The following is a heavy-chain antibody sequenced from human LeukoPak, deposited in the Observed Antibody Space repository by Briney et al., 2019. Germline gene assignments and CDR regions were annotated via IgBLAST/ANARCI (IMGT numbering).Heavy chain of an antibody. D-gene: IGHD4-11*01. Sequence: PGGSLRLSCAASGFTFSSYGMHWVRQAPGKGLEWVAVIWYDGSNKYYADSVKGRFTISRDNSKNTLYLQMNSLRAEDTAVYYCTRRTVTTPEYYFDYWGQGTLVTVSS. CDR3: TRRTVTTPEYYFDY. CDR1: GFTFSSYG. V-gene: IGHV3-33*01. CDR2: IWYDGSNK. J-gene: IGHJ4*02.